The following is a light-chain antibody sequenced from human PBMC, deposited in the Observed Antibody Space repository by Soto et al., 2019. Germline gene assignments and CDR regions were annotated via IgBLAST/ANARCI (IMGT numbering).Light chain of an antibody. CDR2: SAS. CDR1: QAITSW. J-gene: IGKJ4*01. Sequence: DIHVTQSPSSVSASVGDRGTITCRASQAITSWLAWDQQKPGRAPKLLICSASSLPSGAPSRFNGSGSGTDFTLTVTSLQPDYAAVYYCQQTRSFPLTVGGGTKVEI. V-gene: IGKV1-12*01. CDR3: QQTRSFPLT.